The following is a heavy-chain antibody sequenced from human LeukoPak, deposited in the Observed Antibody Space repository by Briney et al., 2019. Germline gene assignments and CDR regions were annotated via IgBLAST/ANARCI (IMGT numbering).Heavy chain of an antibody. D-gene: IGHD3-3*01. CDR2: ISDSGGST. CDR1: GFTFSSYA. J-gene: IGHJ4*02. CDR3: AKGQGGWLVSYFDY. Sequence: GGSLRLSCAASGFTFSSYAMSWVRQAPGKGLEWVSAISDSGGSTYYADSLKGRFTISRDNPKNTLHLQMNSLRAEDTAVYYCAKGQGGWLVSYFDYWGQGSLVTVSS. V-gene: IGHV3-23*01.